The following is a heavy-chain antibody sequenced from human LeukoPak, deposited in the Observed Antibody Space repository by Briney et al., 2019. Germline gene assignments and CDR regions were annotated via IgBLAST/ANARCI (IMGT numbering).Heavy chain of an antibody. CDR3: AKGIAIRGYYYFYGMDV. D-gene: IGHD3-10*01. CDR1: GFTFSSYG. CDR2: ISYDGSNK. Sequence: GGSLRLSCAASGFTFSSYGMHWVRQAPGKGLEWVAVISYDGSNKYYADSVKGRFTISRDNSKNTLYLQMNSLRAEDTAVYYCAKGIAIRGYYYFYGMDVWGQGTTVTVSS. V-gene: IGHV3-30*18. J-gene: IGHJ6*02.